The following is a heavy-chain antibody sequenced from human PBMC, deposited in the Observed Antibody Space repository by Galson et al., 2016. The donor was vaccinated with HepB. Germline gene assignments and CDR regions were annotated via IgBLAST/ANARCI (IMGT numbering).Heavy chain of an antibody. CDR1: GLTFSNYA. V-gene: IGHV3-23*01. CDR2: ISGSGGGT. Sequence: SLRLSCAASGLTFSNYAMSWVRQAPGKGLEWVSGISGSGGGTYYADSVKGRFTISRDNSKNTLYLQMNSLRAEDTAVYYCAKRVGPNYGTLDYWCQGTLVTVSS. D-gene: IGHD3-16*01. CDR3: AKRVGPNYGTLDY. J-gene: IGHJ4*02.